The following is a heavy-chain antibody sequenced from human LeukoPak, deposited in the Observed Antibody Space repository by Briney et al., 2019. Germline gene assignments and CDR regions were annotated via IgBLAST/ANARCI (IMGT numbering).Heavy chain of an antibody. J-gene: IGHJ5*02. CDR3: AKVAAAGNWFDP. V-gene: IGHV3-23*01. D-gene: IGHD6-13*01. Sequence: GGSLRLSCAASGFTFSSYAVTWVRQAPGKGLEWVSVINNSGAGRYCADSVKGRFTISRDNSNNTLYLQMNSLRAEDTAVYYCAKVAAAGNWFDPWGQGTLVIVSS. CDR2: INNSGAGR. CDR1: GFTFSSYA.